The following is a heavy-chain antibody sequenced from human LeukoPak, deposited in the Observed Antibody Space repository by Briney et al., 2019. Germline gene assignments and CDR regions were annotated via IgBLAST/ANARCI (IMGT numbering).Heavy chain of an antibody. Sequence: GGSLRLSCAASGFTFSSYWMHWVRQAPGKGLVWVSGINSDGSSTKYVDSVKGRFTISRDNAKNTLYLQMDSLGGEDTAVYYCARGRGHGFDLWGQGTMVTVSS. CDR2: INSDGSST. CDR3: ARGRGHGFDL. CDR1: GFTFSSYW. D-gene: IGHD3-10*01. J-gene: IGHJ3*01. V-gene: IGHV3-74*01.